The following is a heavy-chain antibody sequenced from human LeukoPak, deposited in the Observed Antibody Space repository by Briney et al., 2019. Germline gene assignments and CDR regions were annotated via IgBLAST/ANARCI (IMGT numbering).Heavy chain of an antibody. J-gene: IGHJ4*02. Sequence: ASVKVSCKASGYTFTDYGLTWVRQAPGQGLEWMGWISAYNGNTNYAQRLQGRVTMTADTSTSTAYMELRSLRSDDTAVYYCARGRSGRYVDYWGQGTLVTVSS. CDR3: ARGRSGRYVDY. D-gene: IGHD3-3*01. CDR1: GYTFTDYG. V-gene: IGHV1-18*04. CDR2: ISAYNGNT.